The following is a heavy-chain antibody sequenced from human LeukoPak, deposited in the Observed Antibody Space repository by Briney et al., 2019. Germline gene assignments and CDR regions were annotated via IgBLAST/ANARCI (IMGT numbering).Heavy chain of an antibody. D-gene: IGHD4-17*01. CDR1: GFTFSSYS. CDR2: ISSSSSYI. Sequence: GGSLRLSCAASGFTFSSYSMNWVRQAPGKGLEWVSSISSSSSYIYYADSVKGRFTISRDNAKNSLYLQMSSLRAEDTAVYYCARALGTTVTQYWGQGTLVTVSS. CDR3: ARALGTTVTQY. V-gene: IGHV3-21*01. J-gene: IGHJ4*02.